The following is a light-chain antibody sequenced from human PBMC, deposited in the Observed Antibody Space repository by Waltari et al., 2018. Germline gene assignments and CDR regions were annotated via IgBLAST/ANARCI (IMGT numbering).Light chain of an antibody. CDR2: MAS. V-gene: IGKV1-5*03. CDR3: QQYSSFST. J-gene: IGKJ2*01. CDR1: QSVGTW. Sequence: IQMSQSPSTLSPSVGDRVTISCRASQSVGTWLAWYQQKPGKAAKLLIYMASSLESGVPSRFSGGGSGTEFTLTISGLQPYDFATYSCQQYSSFSTFGQGTKV.